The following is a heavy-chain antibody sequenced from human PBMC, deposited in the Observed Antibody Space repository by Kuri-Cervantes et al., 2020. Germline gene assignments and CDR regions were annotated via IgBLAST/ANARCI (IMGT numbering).Heavy chain of an antibody. V-gene: IGHV4-38-2*01. CDR2: IYHSGST. CDR1: GYSISSGYY. J-gene: IGHJ4*02. Sequence: GSLRLSCAVSGYSISSGYYWGWIRQPPGKGLEWIGSIYHSGSTYYNPSLKSRVTISVDTSKNQFSLKLSSVTAADTAVYYCTTLGVAWGQGTLVTVSS. CDR3: TTLGVA. D-gene: IGHD3-10*01.